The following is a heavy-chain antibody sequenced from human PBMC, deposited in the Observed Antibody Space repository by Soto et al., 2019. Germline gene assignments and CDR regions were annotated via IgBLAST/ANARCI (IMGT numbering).Heavy chain of an antibody. Sequence: EVQLLESGGGLVQPGGSLRLSCAASEFTFSSYAMNWVRQAPGKGLEGVSTISGSGAGTYYADSVKGRFTISRDNSKNTLYLQMNSLRAEDTALYYCAKGSKGYYDSRNWFDPWGQGTLVTVSS. D-gene: IGHD3-22*01. CDR3: AKGSKGYYDSRNWFDP. V-gene: IGHV3-23*01. J-gene: IGHJ5*02. CDR2: ISGSGAGT. CDR1: EFTFSSYA.